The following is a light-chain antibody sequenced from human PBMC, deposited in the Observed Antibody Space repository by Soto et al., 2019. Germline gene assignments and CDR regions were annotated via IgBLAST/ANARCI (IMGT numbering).Light chain of an antibody. Sequence: EIVLTQSPATLSLSPGERATLSCRASQSVSSFLAWYQHKPGQAPRLLIYDASNRATGIPARFSGSWSGTDFTLTISSLEPEDFAVYYCQQRSSWPLTVGGGTKVDSK. V-gene: IGKV3-11*01. J-gene: IGKJ4*01. CDR1: QSVSSF. CDR3: QQRSSWPLT. CDR2: DAS.